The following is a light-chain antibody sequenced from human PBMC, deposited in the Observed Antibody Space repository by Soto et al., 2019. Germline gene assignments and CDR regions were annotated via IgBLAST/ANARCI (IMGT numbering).Light chain of an antibody. CDR3: SSYPRRSTLYYV. V-gene: IGLV2-14*01. Sequence: QSALTQPASVSGSPGQSITISCTGTSSDVGGYNYVSWYQQHPGKAPKLMIYEVSNRPSGVSNRFSGSKSGNTASLTISGLQAEDEADYYCSSYPRRSTLYYVFGTGTKLTVL. J-gene: IGLJ1*01. CDR1: SSDVGGYNY. CDR2: EVS.